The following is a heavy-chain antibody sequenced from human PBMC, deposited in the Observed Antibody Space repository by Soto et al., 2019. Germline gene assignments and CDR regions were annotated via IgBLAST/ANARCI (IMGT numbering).Heavy chain of an antibody. J-gene: IGHJ5*02. CDR2: INHSGST. CDR3: ARGDIAVVPAPMWYSSLGS. D-gene: IGHD2-2*01. CDR1: GGSFTGYY. Sequence: QVQLQQWGAGLLKPSETLSLTCAVYGGSFTGYYWSWIRQPPGKGLEWIGEINHSGSTTYNPSLKSRVTISGDTSKNQFSLKLSSVTAADTAVYFCARGDIAVVPAPMWYSSLGSWGQGTLVTVSS. V-gene: IGHV4-34*01.